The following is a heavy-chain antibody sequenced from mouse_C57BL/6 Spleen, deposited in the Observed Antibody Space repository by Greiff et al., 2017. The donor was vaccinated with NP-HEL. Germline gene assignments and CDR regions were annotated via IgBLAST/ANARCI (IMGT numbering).Heavy chain of an antibody. CDR3: ARSEYYYGSSYWYCDV. J-gene: IGHJ1*03. D-gene: IGHD1-1*01. CDR2: INPSSGYT. CDR1: GYTFTSYW. Sequence: VQLQQSGAELAKPGASVKLSCKASGYTFTSYWMHWVKQRPGQGLEWIGYINPSSGYTKYNQKFKDKATLHADKSSSTAYMQRSSLTYEDAAVYYCARSEYYYGSSYWYCDVWGTGTTVTVSS. V-gene: IGHV1-7*01.